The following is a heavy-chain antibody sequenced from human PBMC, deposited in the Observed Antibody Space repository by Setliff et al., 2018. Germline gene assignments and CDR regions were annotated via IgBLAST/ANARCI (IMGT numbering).Heavy chain of an antibody. Sequence: ASVKVSCKTSGYTFSDYGIAWVRQAPGQGLEWMGWISVHTGNTFYSPKFHGRVTLTTDTPTSTAYMELRSLTSDDTAVYYCARGQTLRHFDWPTAFDYWGLGTLVTVSS. CDR3: ARGQTLRHFDWPTAFDY. V-gene: IGHV1-18*04. J-gene: IGHJ4*02. CDR2: ISVHTGNT. D-gene: IGHD3-9*01. CDR1: GYTFSDYG.